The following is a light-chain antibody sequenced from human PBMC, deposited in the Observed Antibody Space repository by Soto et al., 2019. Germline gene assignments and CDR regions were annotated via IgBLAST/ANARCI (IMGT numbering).Light chain of an antibody. V-gene: IGLV2-14*01. Sequence: QSVLAPPASVSGSPGQSITISCTGTGRDVGGYNYASWYQQHPGKAPKLMIYDVRNRPSGVSNRFSGSKSVNTASLTISGLQAEDEADYYCSSYTTISTYVFGTGTKVTVL. CDR2: DVR. J-gene: IGLJ1*01. CDR1: GRDVGGYNY. CDR3: SSYTTISTYV.